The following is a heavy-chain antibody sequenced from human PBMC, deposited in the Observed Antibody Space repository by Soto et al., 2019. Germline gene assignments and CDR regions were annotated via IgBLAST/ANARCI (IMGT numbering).Heavy chain of an antibody. CDR1: GGSFSKYS. CDR3: ASVTAQDVDY. J-gene: IGHJ4*02. D-gene: IGHD2-21*02. CDR2: IIPYLGVI. Sequence: QVPLVQSGAEVKKPGSSVKVSCKASGGSFSKYSISWIRQAPGQGLEWMGRIIPYLGVITYAQKFKGRVTISADEFTGTGHMEMNNLGSKNTATYCCASVTAQDVDYWGQGSLITVS. V-gene: IGHV1-69*02.